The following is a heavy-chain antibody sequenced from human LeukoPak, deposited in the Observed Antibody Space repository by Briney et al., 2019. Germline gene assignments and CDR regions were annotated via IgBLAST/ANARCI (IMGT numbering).Heavy chain of an antibody. J-gene: IGHJ5*02. CDR1: GGSISSSNW. D-gene: IGHD3-16*02. CDR2: IYHSGST. V-gene: IGHV4-4*02. CDR3: ARVWALTAYYDYVWGSYRYKGGWFDP. Sequence: SETLPLTCAVSGGSISSSNWWSWVRQPPGKGLEWIGEIYHSGSTNYNPSLKSRVTISVDKSKNQFSLKLSSVTAADTAVYYCARVWALTAYYDYVWGSYRYKGGWFDPWGQGTLVTVSS.